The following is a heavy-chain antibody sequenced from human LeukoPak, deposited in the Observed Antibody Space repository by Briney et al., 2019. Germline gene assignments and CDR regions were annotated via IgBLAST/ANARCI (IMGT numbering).Heavy chain of an antibody. CDR3: ARGVGATRERTFDY. CDR1: GYTFTSYD. J-gene: IGHJ4*02. Sequence: ASVKVSCKASGYTFTSYDFNWVRQATGQRPEWMGWMSPNSGDTGYAQKFQDRVTMTRNTSISTAYMELSRLRSDDTAVYYCARGVGATRERTFDYWGQGTLVTVSS. CDR2: MSPNSGDT. D-gene: IGHD1-26*01. V-gene: IGHV1-8*01.